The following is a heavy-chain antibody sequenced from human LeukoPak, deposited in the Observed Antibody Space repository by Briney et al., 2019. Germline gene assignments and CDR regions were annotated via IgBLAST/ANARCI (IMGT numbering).Heavy chain of an antibody. CDR3: AKCGVGGDGFNPLDY. Sequence: GGSLRLSCAASGFTFSSYAMSWVRQAPGKGLEWVSAISGSGSSTYYADSVKGRFTISRDNSKNTLYLQMNSLRAEDTAIYYCAKCGVGGDGFNPLDYWGQGTLVTVSS. V-gene: IGHV3-23*01. J-gene: IGHJ4*02. D-gene: IGHD5-24*01. CDR1: GFTFSSYA. CDR2: ISGSGSST.